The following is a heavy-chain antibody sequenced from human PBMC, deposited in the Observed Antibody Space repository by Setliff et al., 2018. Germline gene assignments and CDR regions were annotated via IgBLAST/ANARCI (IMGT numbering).Heavy chain of an antibody. V-gene: IGHV3-30*07. D-gene: IGHD6-19*01. CDR1: GFTFSSYA. CDR3: TTVTPTRIAVTGRGANYYYMDV. Sequence: PWGSLRLSCAASGFTFSSYAMHWVRQAPGKGLEWVAVISYDGSNKYHADSVKGRFTISGDNSKNTLYLQMNSLKTEDTAVYYCTTVTPTRIAVTGRGANYYYMDVWGKGTTVTVSS. J-gene: IGHJ6*03. CDR2: ISYDGSNK.